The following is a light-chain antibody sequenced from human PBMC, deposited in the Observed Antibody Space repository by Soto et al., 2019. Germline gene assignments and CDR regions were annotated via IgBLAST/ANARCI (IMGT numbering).Light chain of an antibody. J-gene: IGLJ1*01. CDR2: ANN. V-gene: IGLV1-40*01. CDR3: QSYDSNLNGLYV. Sequence: SALAQPPSVSGAPGQRVTISFTGRSSNIGTQTVHWYQHLPGAAPKVLIYANNNRPSGVPDRFSVSKSGNSASLAITGLQAEDEADYYCQSYDSNLNGLYVFGTGTKVTVL. CDR1: SSNIGTQT.